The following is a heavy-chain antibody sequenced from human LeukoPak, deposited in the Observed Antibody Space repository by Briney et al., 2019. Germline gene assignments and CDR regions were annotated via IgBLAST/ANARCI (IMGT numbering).Heavy chain of an antibody. CDR1: GFTFSSYS. CDR3: ARALPGKKTFDKLDS. CDR2: ISSSGSYI. J-gene: IGHJ5*01. Sequence: GGSLRLSCAASGFTFSSYSMNWVRQAPGKGLEWVSSISSSGSYIYYADSVKGRFTISRDNAKNSLYLQMNSLRDEDTAVYYCARALPGKKTFDKLDSWGPGTLVTVSS. V-gene: IGHV3-21*01.